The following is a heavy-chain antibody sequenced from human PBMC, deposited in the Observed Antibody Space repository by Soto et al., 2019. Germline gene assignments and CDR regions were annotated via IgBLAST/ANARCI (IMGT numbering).Heavy chain of an antibody. D-gene: IGHD2-8*01. Sequence: PGGSLRLSCAASGFTFSSYSMNWVRQAPGKGLEWVSYISSSSSTIYYADSVKGRFTISRDNAKNSLSLQMNSLRAEDTAVYYCAKDREHCFNDVCTTYIDYWGQGTLVTVSS. CDR3: AKDREHCFNDVCTTYIDY. J-gene: IGHJ4*02. V-gene: IGHV3-48*01. CDR1: GFTFSSYS. CDR2: ISSSSSTI.